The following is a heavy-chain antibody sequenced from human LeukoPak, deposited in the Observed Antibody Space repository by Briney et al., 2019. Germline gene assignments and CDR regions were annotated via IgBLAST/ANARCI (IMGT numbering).Heavy chain of an antibody. CDR2: IYYSGST. CDR1: GGSISSSSYY. J-gene: IGHJ6*02. Sequence: PSETLSLTCTVSGGSISSSSYYWGWIRQPPGKGLEWIGSIYYSGSTYYNPSLKSRVTISVDTSKNQFSLKLSSVTAADTAVYYCARDLTYGMDVWGQGTTVTVSS. CDR3: ARDLTYGMDV. V-gene: IGHV4-39*07.